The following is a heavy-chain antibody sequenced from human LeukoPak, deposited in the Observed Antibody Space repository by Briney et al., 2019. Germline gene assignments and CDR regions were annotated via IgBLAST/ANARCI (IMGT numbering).Heavy chain of an antibody. V-gene: IGHV3-7*01. D-gene: IGHD3-10*01. CDR3: AKDPVEYSGSGRIAVDWFDP. J-gene: IGHJ5*02. CDR2: IKQDGSEK. Sequence: PGGSLRLSCAASGFTFSSYWMSWVRQAPGKGLEWVANIKQDGSEKYHVDSVKGRFTISRDNAKNSLYLQMSSLRAEDTAVYYCAKDPVEYSGSGRIAVDWFDPWGQGTLVTVSS. CDR1: GFTFSSYW.